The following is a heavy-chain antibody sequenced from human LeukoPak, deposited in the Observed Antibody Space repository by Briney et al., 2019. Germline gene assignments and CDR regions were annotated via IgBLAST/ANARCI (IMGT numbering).Heavy chain of an antibody. CDR1: GFTFSSHY. CDR3: AREADGFDV. J-gene: IGHJ3*01. Sequence: PGGSLRLSCEASGFTFSSHYISWIRQAPGKGLKWVANIKQDGSDKYYLDSVKGRFTISRDNARSSLYLQMNSLRVEDTALYYCAREADGFDVWGQGTMVTVSS. V-gene: IGHV3-7*01. CDR2: IKQDGSDK.